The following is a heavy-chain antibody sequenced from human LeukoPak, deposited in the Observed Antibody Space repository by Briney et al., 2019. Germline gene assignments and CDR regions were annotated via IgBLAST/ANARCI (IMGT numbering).Heavy chain of an antibody. D-gene: IGHD6-13*01. CDR2: INPNSGGT. CDR1: GYTFTVYY. J-gene: IGHJ3*02. CDR3: AVCQLLHDCIAAAGTAPWDAFDI. V-gene: IGHV1-2*02. Sequence: GASVTVSYKASGYTFTVYYMHWVRQAPGQGLEWVGWINPNSGGTNYAQKFQGRVTVTRDTSISTAYMELSRLRSDDTAVYYCAVCQLLHDCIAAAGTAPWDAFDIWGQGTMVTVSS.